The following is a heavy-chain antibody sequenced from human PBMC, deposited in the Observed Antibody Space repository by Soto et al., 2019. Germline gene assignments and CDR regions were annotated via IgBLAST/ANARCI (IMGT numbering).Heavy chain of an antibody. CDR2: INPNSGGT. V-gene: IGHV1-2*04. CDR1: GYTFTGYY. CDR3: AREPAATYGMDV. Sequence: GASVKVSCKASGYTFTGYYMHWVRQAPGQGLEWMGWINPNSGGTNYAQKFQGWVTMTRDTSISTAYMELSRLRSDDTAVYYCAREPAATYGMDVWGQGTTVTVSS. D-gene: IGHD6-13*01. J-gene: IGHJ6*02.